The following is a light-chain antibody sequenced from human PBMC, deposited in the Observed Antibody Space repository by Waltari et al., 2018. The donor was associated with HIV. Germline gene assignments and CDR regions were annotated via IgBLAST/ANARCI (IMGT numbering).Light chain of an antibody. CDR3: TSYTTSDTLR. Sequence: QSVLTQPASVSGSPGQSVPISCTGPSSEFGFDNYVSWYQQYPGKAPTLIIYEVSSRPSGVSDRFSGSKSGNTASLTISGLQNEDEADYFCTSYTTSDTLRFGGGTKVTVL. J-gene: IGLJ3*02. V-gene: IGLV2-14*03. CDR1: SSEFGFDNY. CDR2: EVS.